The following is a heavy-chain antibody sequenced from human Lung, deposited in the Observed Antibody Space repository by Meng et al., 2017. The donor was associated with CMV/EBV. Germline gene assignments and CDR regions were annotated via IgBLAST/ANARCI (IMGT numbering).Heavy chain of an antibody. CDR2: INHSGST. V-gene: IGHV4-34*01. J-gene: IGHJ4*02. CDR1: GGSFSAYY. CDR3: ARGGDYGDGGFDY. Sequence: GSLRLXXAVYGGSFSAYYWNWIRQPPGKGLEWIGEINHSGSTNYNPSLKSRVTISVDTSKNQFSLKLSSVTAADTAVYSRARGGDYGDGGFDYWGQGALVTVSS. D-gene: IGHD4-17*01.